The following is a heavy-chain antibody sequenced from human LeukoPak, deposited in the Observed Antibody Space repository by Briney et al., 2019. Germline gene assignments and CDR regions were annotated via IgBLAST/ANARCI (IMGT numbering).Heavy chain of an antibody. CDR3: ARGPAYCGGDCSPGAFDI. CDR1: GFTVSSNY. CDR2: IYSGGST. Sequence: GGPLRLSCAASGFTVSSNYMSWVRQAPGKGLEWVSVIYSGGSTYYADSVKGRFTISRDNSKNTLYLQMNSLRAEDTAVYYCARGPAYCGGDCSPGAFDIWGQGTMVTVSS. V-gene: IGHV3-53*01. D-gene: IGHD2-21*02. J-gene: IGHJ3*02.